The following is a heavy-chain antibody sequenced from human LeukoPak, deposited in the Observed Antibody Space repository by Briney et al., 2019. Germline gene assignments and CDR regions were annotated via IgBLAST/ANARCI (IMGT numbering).Heavy chain of an antibody. CDR3: ARGRSNYYGMDV. CDR2: IYYNGNT. V-gene: IGHV4-59*01. CDR1: DGSINSYY. D-gene: IGHD1-26*01. J-gene: IGHJ6*02. Sequence: PSETLSLTCSVSDGSINSYYWNWIRRPPGKGLEWIGYIYYNGNTNYSPSLKSRATMSVDTSKNLFSLKVSSVTAADTAVYYCARGRSNYYGMDVWGQGTTVTVSS.